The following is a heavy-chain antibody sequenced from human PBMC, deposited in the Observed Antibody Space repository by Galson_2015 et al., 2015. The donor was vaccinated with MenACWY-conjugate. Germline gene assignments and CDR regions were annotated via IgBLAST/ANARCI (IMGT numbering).Heavy chain of an antibody. D-gene: IGHD3-3*02. V-gene: IGHV4-59*09. J-gene: IGHJ4*02. CDR2: GSA. Sequence: GSANYNPSLKSRVTISVDTSTNQFSLTMTSVTAADTAVYYCARGVNLASMAGHWGQGTLVTVSS. CDR3: ARGVNLASMAGH.